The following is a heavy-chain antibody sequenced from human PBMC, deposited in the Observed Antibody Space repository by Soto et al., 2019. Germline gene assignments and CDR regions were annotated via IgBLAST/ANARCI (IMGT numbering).Heavy chain of an antibody. CDR1: GYTFTYRY. CDR3: ASSSSRVYYYGMDV. D-gene: IGHD6-6*01. J-gene: IGHJ6*02. CDR2: ITPFNGNT. V-gene: IGHV1-45*02. Sequence: QMQLVQSGAEVKKTGSSVKVSCKASGYTFTYRYLHWVRQAPGQALEWMGWITPFNGNTNYAQKLQDRVTITMDRSMSTAYMELRRLRSEDTAMDSCASSSSRVYYYGMDVWGQGTTVTASS.